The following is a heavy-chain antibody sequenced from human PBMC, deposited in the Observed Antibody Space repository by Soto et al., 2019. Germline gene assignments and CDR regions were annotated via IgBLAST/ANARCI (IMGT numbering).Heavy chain of an antibody. CDR1: GGSISSGGYS. CDR2: IYLSGRT. D-gene: IGHD3-22*01. CDR3: ARAPRYYYDSSGQLYYFDY. V-gene: IGHV4-30-2*01. J-gene: IGHJ4*02. Sequence: SETLSLTCAVSGGSISSGGYSWSWIRQPPGRGLEWIGYIYLSGRTYYNPSLKSRVTISVDRSKNHFSLKLSSVTAADTAVYYCARAPRYYYDSSGQLYYFDYWGQGTLVTVSS.